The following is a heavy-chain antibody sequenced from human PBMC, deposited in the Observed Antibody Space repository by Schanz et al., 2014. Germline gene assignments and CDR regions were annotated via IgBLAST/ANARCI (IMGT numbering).Heavy chain of an antibody. D-gene: IGHD1-1*01. CDR1: GFTVSSNY. CDR2: LSFDSRHI. J-gene: IGHJ4*02. CDR3: ARDGVAATTDFEY. Sequence: EVQLVESGGGLVQPGGSLRLSCAASGFTVSSNYMNWVRQSPGKGLEWVAFLSFDSRHIYYADSVKGRFTISRDNAKSSLHLQMNSRRADDTAVYYCARDGVAATTDFEYWGQGALVTVSS. V-gene: IGHV3-21*06.